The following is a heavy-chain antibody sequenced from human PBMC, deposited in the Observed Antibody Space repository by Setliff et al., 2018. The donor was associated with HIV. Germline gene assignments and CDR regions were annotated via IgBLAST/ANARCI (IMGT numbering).Heavy chain of an antibody. CDR2: INSNGRYI. V-gene: IGHV3-21*01. CDR1: GFNFSDYS. CDR3: ARDPEWLRLDYYYYYYGMDV. Sequence: PGGSLRLSCAVSGFNFSDYSMNWVRQAPGKGLEWVSSINSNGRYIYYADPMKSRFTISRDNTKNSLYLQMNSLRVDDTAVYFCARDPEWLRLDYYYYYYGMDVWGQGTTVTVSS. J-gene: IGHJ6*02. D-gene: IGHD5-12*01.